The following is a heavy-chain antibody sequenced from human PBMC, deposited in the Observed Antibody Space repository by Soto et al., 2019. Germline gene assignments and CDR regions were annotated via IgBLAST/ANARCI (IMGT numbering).Heavy chain of an antibody. CDR1: GGSISSVGYY. D-gene: IGHD2-8*01. J-gene: IGHJ5*02. CDR3: ARGYCTNGVCRPNWFDP. CDR2: IYYSGST. Sequence: TLSLTCTVSGGSISSVGYYWSWIRQHPGKGLEWIGYIYYSGSTYYNPSLKSRVTISVDTSKNQFSLKLSSVTAADTAVYYCARGYCTNGVCRPNWFDPWGQGTLVTVSS. V-gene: IGHV4-31*03.